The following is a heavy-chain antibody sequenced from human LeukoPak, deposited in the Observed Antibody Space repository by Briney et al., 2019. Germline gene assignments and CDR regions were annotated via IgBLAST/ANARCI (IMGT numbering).Heavy chain of an antibody. CDR2: ISYDGSNK. D-gene: IGHD5-18*01. V-gene: IGHV3-30-3*01. CDR1: GFTFSSYA. J-gene: IGHJ4*02. CDR3: ARGGLTWIQLWTLDY. Sequence: PGRSLRLSCAASGFTFSSYAMHWVRQAPGKGLEWVAVISYDGSNKYYADSVKGRFTISRDNSKNTLYLQMNSLRAEDTAVYYCARGGLTWIQLWTLDYWGQGTLVTVSS.